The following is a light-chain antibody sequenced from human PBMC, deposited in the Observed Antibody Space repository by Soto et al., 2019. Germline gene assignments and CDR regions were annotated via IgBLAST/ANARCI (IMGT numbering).Light chain of an antibody. J-gene: IGLJ3*02. CDR1: SSNIGAGYD. Sequence: QSVLTQPPSVSGAPGQRVTISCTVCSSNIGAGYDVHWYQQLPGTAPKLLIYGNSNRPSGVPDRFSGSKSGTSASLAITGLQAEDEADYYCQSYDSSLSGSVFGGGTKLTVL. V-gene: IGLV1-40*01. CDR2: GNS. CDR3: QSYDSSLSGSV.